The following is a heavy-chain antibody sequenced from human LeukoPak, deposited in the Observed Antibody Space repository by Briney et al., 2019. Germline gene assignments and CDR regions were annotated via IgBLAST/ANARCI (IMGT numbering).Heavy chain of an antibody. J-gene: IGHJ3*02. Sequence: ASVKVSCKASGYTLTGSYMHWVRQAPGQGLEWMGWINPNSGNTNYAPKFQGRVTMTRDTSISTAYMELNRLTSDDTAVYYCARAGKIMITMVRGALASRDAFDMWGQGTMVTVSS. CDR3: ARAGKIMITMVRGALASRDAFDM. V-gene: IGHV1-2*02. CDR2: INPNSGNT. CDR1: GYTLTGSY. D-gene: IGHD3-10*01.